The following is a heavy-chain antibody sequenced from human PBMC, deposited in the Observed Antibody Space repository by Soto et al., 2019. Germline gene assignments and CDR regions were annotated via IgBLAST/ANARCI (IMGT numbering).Heavy chain of an antibody. J-gene: IGHJ4*02. V-gene: IGHV3-48*03. CDR3: AREEINCGGDCYSL. Sequence: EVQLVESGGDVVQPGGSLRLSCAASGFTFSTYEMNWVRQAPGKGLEWISYIGSSGSLIYYADSVRGRFTISRDNAKNSLYLQMNSLRADDTAIYYCAREEINCGGDCYSLWGQGTLVTVFS. CDR1: GFTFSTYE. D-gene: IGHD2-21*02. CDR2: IGSSGSLI.